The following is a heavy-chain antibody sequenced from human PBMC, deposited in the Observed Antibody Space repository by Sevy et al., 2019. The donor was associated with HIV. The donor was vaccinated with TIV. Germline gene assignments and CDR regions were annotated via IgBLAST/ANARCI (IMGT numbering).Heavy chain of an antibody. J-gene: IGHJ4*02. CDR3: ATTKDYYDSSGSPFDS. V-gene: IGHV1-24*01. Sequence: ASVKVSCKVSGYTLSQISMHWVRQAPGKGLEWMGSFDPEDGETIYAQKFQARVTMTEETSTDIAYMELSSLGSDDTAEYYCATTKDYYDSSGSPFDSWGQGTLVTVSS. CDR2: FDPEDGET. CDR1: GYTLSQIS. D-gene: IGHD3-22*01.